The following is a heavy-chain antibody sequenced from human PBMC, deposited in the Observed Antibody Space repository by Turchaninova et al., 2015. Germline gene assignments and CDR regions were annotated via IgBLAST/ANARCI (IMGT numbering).Heavy chain of an antibody. J-gene: IGHJ6*02. CDR1: GFTFSSYE. CDR2: ISSSGSTL. D-gene: IGHD2/OR15-2a*01. V-gene: IGHV3-48*03. Sequence: EVQLVESGGGLVQPGGSLRLYCAASGFTFSSYEMNWVRQAPGKGLEGVSYISSSGSTLYAAVLVKRLIPIPLYNAKHSLYLQMNSLRAEDTAVYYCSTLSRGGLSYYYYGMDVWGQGTTVTVSS. CDR3: STLSRGGLSYYYYGMDV.